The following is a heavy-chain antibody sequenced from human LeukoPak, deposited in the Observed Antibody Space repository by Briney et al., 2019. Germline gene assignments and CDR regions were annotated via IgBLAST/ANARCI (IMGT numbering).Heavy chain of an antibody. J-gene: IGHJ4*02. V-gene: IGHV3-21*01. CDR1: GFTFSSYA. CDR2: SSSSSSYI. D-gene: IGHD6-19*01. CDR3: ARDSIAVAGIIDY. Sequence: GGSLRLSCAASGFTFSSYAMNWVRQAPGQGLEWVASSSSSSSYIYYADSMKGRFTISRDNAKIPLYLQMNSLRAEDTAVYYCARDSIAVAGIIDYWGQGTLVTVSS.